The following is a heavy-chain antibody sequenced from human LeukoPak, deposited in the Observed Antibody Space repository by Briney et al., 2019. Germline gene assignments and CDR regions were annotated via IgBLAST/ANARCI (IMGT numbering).Heavy chain of an antibody. CDR1: GFTLSSYA. CDR3: ARVGSSGWDFDY. Sequence: GRSLRLSCAATGFTLSSYAMHWVRQAPGKGLEGVADISYDGSNQYYADSVKGRLTISRDNSKNTLYLQMNSLRAEDTAVYYCARVGSSGWDFDYWGQGTLVTASS. V-gene: IGHV3-30*04. CDR2: ISYDGSNQ. D-gene: IGHD6-19*01. J-gene: IGHJ4*02.